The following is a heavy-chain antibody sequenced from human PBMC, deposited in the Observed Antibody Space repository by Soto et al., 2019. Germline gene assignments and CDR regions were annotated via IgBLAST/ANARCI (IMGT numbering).Heavy chain of an antibody. CDR1: GGSIRSYY. V-gene: IGHV4-4*07. Sequence: SETLSLTCNVSGGSIRSYYWSWIRQPAGKALEWIGRIYTSGTTNYNPSLKSRVTMLVDTSKNQFSLKLSSVTAADTAVYYCAREGASGFGMDVWGQGTTVTVSS. J-gene: IGHJ6*02. D-gene: IGHD1-26*01. CDR3: AREGASGFGMDV. CDR2: IYTSGTT.